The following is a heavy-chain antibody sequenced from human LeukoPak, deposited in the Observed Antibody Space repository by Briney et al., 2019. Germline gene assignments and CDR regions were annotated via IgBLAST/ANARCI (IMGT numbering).Heavy chain of an antibody. Sequence: ASVKVSCKASGYTFTGHYIHWVRQAPGQGLEWMGWINPNSGGTNYAQKFQGRVTMTRDTSISTAYMELSRLRSDDTAVYYCGYGDYRGGLWFDPWGQGTLVTVSS. CDR3: GYGDYRGGLWFDP. D-gene: IGHD4-17*01. CDR2: INPNSGGT. J-gene: IGHJ5*02. CDR1: GYTFTGHY. V-gene: IGHV1-2*02.